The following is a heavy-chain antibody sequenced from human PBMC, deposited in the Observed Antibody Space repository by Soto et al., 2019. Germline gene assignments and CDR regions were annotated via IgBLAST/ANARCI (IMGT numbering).Heavy chain of an antibody. CDR3: ARVGIPAREY. CDR1: GGSISSYY. CDR2: IYYSGST. V-gene: IGHV4-59*08. J-gene: IGHJ4*02. D-gene: IGHD6-6*01. Sequence: SETLSLTCTASGGSISSYYWSWIRQPPGKGLEWIGYIYYSGSTNYNPSLKSRVTISVDTSKNQFSLKLSSVTAADTAVYYCARVGIPAREYWGQGTLVTVSS.